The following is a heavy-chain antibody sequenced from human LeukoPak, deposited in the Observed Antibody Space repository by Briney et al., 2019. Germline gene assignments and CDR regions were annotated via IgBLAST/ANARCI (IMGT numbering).Heavy chain of an antibody. Sequence: GGFLRLSCAASGFTFSSYAMSWVRQAPGKGLEWVSAIRGSGGSTYYADSVKGRFTISSDNSKNTLYLQMNSLRAEDTAVYYCAKDRMTAGPRRYYYYGMDVWGQGTTVTVSS. CDR3: AKDRMTAGPRRYYYYGMDV. V-gene: IGHV3-23*01. J-gene: IGHJ6*02. CDR2: IRGSGGST. CDR1: GFTFSSYA. D-gene: IGHD2-21*02.